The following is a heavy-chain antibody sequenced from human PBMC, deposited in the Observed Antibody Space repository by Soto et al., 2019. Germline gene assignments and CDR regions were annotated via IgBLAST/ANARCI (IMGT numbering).Heavy chain of an antibody. CDR1: GFTFSDYY. Sequence: GGSLRLSCAASGFTFSDYYMSWIRQAPGKGLEWVSYISSSGSTMYYADSVKGRFTISRDNAKNSLYLQMNSLRAEDTAVYYCARDAVWYSGSLDPWGQRTPVTVSS. CDR3: ARDAVWYSGSLDP. V-gene: IGHV3-11*01. J-gene: IGHJ5*02. D-gene: IGHD1-26*01. CDR2: ISSSGSTM.